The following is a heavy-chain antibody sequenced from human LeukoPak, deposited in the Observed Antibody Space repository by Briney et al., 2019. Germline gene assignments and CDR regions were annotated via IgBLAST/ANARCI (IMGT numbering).Heavy chain of an antibody. Sequence: GWSLRLSCAASEFTVSSNYMNWVCQAPGKGLEWVSVIYSGGSTYYADSVKGRFTISRDNSKNTLYLQMNSLRAEDTAVYYCAGGARRQQPFDYWGQGTLVTVSS. CDR3: AGGARRQQPFDY. D-gene: IGHD6-13*01. V-gene: IGHV3-66*01. J-gene: IGHJ4*02. CDR1: EFTVSSNY. CDR2: IYSGGST.